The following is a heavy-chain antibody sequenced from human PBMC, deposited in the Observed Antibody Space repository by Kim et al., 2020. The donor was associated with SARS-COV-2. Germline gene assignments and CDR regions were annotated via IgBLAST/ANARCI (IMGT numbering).Heavy chain of an antibody. Sequence: GGSLRLSCAASGFTFSNYAMSWVRQAPGKGLEWVSDTSGSGGSTYYADSVKGRFTISRDNSMNTLYLQMNSLRAEDTAVYYCAKKPYDSSGYYFDYWGQGTLVTVSS. D-gene: IGHD3-22*01. J-gene: IGHJ4*02. CDR2: TSGSGGST. V-gene: IGHV3-23*01. CDR3: AKKPYDSSGYYFDY. CDR1: GFTFSNYA.